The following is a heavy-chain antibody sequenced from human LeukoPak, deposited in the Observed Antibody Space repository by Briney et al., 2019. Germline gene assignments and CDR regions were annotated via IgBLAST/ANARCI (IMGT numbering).Heavy chain of an antibody. D-gene: IGHD1-26*01. CDR1: GGSISSYY. V-gene: IGHV4-59*01. Sequence: SETLSLTCTVSGGSISSYYWSWIRQPPGNGLEWIGYIYYSGSTNYNPSLKSRVTISVDTSKNQFSLKLSSMTAADTAVYYCARGGAREYYYYGMDVWGQGTTVTVSS. J-gene: IGHJ6*02. CDR3: ARGGAREYYYYGMDV. CDR2: IYYSGST.